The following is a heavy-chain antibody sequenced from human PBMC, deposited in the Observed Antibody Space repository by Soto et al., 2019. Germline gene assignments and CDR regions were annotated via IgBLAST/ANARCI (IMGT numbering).Heavy chain of an antibody. J-gene: IGHJ5*02. V-gene: IGHV4-31*03. Sequence: PSETLSLTCTVSGGSISSGGYYWSWIRQHPGKGLEWIGYIYYSGSTYYNPSLKSRVTISVDTSKNQFSLSLSSVTAADTAVYYCARQKYYDVLSGYSKNWFDPWGQGTLVTVSS. CDR1: GGSISSGGYY. D-gene: IGHD3-3*01. CDR2: IYYSGST. CDR3: ARQKYYDVLSGYSKNWFDP.